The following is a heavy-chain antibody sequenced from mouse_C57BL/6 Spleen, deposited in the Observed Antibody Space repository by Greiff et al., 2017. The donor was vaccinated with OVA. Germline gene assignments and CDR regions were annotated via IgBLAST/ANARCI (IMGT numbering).Heavy chain of an antibody. Sequence: EVQLQQSGAELVRPGASVKLSCTASGFNIKDDYMHWVKQRPEQGLEWIGWIDPENGDTEYASKFQGKATITADTSSNTAYLQLSSLTSEDTAVYYCTTPFTTVVATEYFEVWGTGTTVTVSS. J-gene: IGHJ1*03. V-gene: IGHV14-4*01. CDR2: IDPENGDT. D-gene: IGHD1-1*01. CDR1: GFNIKDDY. CDR3: TTPFTTVVATEYFEV.